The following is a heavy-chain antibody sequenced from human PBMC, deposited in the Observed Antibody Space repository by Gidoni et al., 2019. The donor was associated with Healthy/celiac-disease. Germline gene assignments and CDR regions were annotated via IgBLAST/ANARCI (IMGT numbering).Heavy chain of an antibody. CDR2: ISGSGGST. V-gene: IGHV3-23*01. J-gene: IGHJ4*02. CDR3: AKEVGANDY. Sequence: EVQLLESGEGWVQPGGPLGLSGPAPGFPFSSYAMSWVRRAPGKGLEWVSAISGSGGSTYYADSVKGRFTISRDNSKNTLYLQMNSLRAEDTAVYYCAKEVGANDYWGQGTLVTVSS. CDR1: GFPFSSYA. D-gene: IGHD1-26*01.